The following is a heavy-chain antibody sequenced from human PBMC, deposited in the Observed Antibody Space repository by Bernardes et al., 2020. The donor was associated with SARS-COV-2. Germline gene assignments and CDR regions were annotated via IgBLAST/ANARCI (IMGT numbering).Heavy chain of an antibody. Sequence: SETLSLTCTVSGGSISSGGYYWSWIRQHPGKGLEWIGYIYYSGSTYYNPSLKSRVTISVDTSKNQFSLKLSSVTAADTAVYYCSKNAKYSSSSMEVWGQGTTVTVS. J-gene: IGHJ6*02. V-gene: IGHV4-31*03. CDR2: IYYSGST. CDR1: GGSISSGGYY. CDR3: SKNAKYSSSSMEV. D-gene: IGHD6-6*01.